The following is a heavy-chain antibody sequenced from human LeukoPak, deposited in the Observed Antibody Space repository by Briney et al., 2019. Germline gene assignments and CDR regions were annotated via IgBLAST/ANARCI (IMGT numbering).Heavy chain of an antibody. D-gene: IGHD3-10*01. CDR2: IYYGGNR. V-gene: IGHV4-39*07. CDR3: ARDLGGNTGKFDY. CDR1: GDSVSSDLCY. J-gene: IGHJ4*02. Sequence: PSETLSLTCTVSGDSVSSDLCYWGWIRQPPGKGLEWIGNIYYGGNRYYNPSLKSRVTISVDTSKNQFSLRLSSVTAADTAVYYCARDLGGNTGKFDYWGQGTLVTVSS.